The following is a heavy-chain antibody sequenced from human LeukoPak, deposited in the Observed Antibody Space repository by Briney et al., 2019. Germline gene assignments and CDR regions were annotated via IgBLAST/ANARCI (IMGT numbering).Heavy chain of an antibody. CDR3: ARRPYSSSWYYFDY. Sequence: GGSLRLSCAASGFTFSDYYMSWVRQAPGKGLEWVSYISSSGSMLHYADSVKGRFTISRDNAKNSLYLQMSSLRVEDTAVYYCARRPYSSSWYYFDYWGQGTLVTVSS. D-gene: IGHD6-13*01. CDR2: ISSSGSML. CDR1: GFTFSDYY. V-gene: IGHV3-11*04. J-gene: IGHJ4*02.